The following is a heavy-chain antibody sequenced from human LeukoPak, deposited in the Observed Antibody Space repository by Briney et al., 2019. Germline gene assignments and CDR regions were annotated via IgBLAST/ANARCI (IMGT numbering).Heavy chain of an antibody. V-gene: IGHV3-13*01. D-gene: IGHD6-19*01. CDR2: IGTAGDT. J-gene: IGHJ5*02. CDR1: GFTFSSYD. Sequence: GGSLRLSCAASGFTFSSYDMHWVRQATGKGLEWVSAIGTAGDTYYPGSVKGRFTISRENAKNSLYLQMNSLRAGDTAVYYCARGRSGYSSGWYTDYNWFDPWGQGTLVTVSS. CDR3: ARGRSGYSSGWYTDYNWFDP.